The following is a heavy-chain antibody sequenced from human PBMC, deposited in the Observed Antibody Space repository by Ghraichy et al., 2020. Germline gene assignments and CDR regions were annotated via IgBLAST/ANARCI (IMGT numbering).Heavy chain of an antibody. CDR1: GDSISSYY. D-gene: IGHD2-15*01. J-gene: IGHJ4*02. Sequence: SETLSLTCTVSGDSISSYYWSWIRQPPGKGLEWIGYIYYSGSTNYNPSLKSRVTISVDTSKNQFSLKLSSVTAADTAVYYCSRPHCSGGTCYAIDSWGQGTLVTVSS. CDR2: IYYSGST. V-gene: IGHV4-59*01. CDR3: SRPHCSGGTCYAIDS.